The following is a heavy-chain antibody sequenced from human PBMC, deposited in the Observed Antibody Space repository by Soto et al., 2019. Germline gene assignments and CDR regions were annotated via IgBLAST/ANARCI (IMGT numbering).Heavy chain of an antibody. CDR2: IVVGSGNT. CDR3: AAAVAVGATTIDY. Sequence: SVKVSCKASGFTFTSTAVQWVRQARGQRLEWIGWIVVGSGNTNYAQKFQERVTITRDMSTSTAYMELSSLRSEDTAVYYCAAAVAVGATTIDYWGQGTLVTVSS. D-gene: IGHD1-26*01. CDR1: GFTFTSTA. V-gene: IGHV1-58*01. J-gene: IGHJ4*02.